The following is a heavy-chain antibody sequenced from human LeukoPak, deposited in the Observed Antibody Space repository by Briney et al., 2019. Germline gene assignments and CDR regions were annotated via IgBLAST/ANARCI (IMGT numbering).Heavy chain of an antibody. CDR3: ATYYDSSGPTFDS. Sequence: SETLSLTCTASDASISTGDYYWSWIRQPPGKGLEWIGYIYYNGTAYYNPSLRSRLTISVDTSTNQFSLKLSSVTAADTAVYFCATYYDSSGPTFDSWGQGSLVTVSS. V-gene: IGHV4-30-4*08. CDR1: DASISTGDYY. J-gene: IGHJ4*02. D-gene: IGHD3-22*01. CDR2: IYYNGTA.